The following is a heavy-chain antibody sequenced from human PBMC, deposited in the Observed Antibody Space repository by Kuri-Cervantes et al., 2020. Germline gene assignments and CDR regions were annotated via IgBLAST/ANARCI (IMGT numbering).Heavy chain of an antibody. CDR2: MWYDGSNK. CDR1: GFTFSSYG. J-gene: IGHJ4*02. Sequence: GEYLKISCAASGFTFSSYGMHWVRQAPGKGLEWVAVMWYDGSNKYYADSVKGRFTIYRDNSKNTLYPQMNSLRAEDTAMYFCVREYCSSSSCTFYYWGQGTLVTVSS. V-gene: IGHV3-33*01. D-gene: IGHD2-2*01. CDR3: VREYCSSSSCTFYY.